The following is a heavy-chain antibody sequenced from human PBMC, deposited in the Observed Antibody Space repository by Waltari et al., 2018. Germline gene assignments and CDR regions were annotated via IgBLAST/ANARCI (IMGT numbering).Heavy chain of an antibody. CDR1: GFTFSSYA. V-gene: IGHV3-30-3*01. D-gene: IGHD1-1*01. J-gene: IGHJ4*02. CDR2: ISYDGSNK. CDR3: AREWVP. Sequence: QVQLVESGGGVVQPGRSLRLSCAASGFTFSSYAMHWVRQAPGKGLEWVAVISYDGSNKYYADSVKGRFTISRDNSKNTLYLQMNSLRAEDTAVYYCAREWVPWGQGTLVTVSS.